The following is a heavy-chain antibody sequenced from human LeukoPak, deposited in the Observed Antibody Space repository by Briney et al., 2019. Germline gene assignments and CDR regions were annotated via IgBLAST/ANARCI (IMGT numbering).Heavy chain of an antibody. CDR1: GFTFSSYA. D-gene: IGHD3-10*01. CDR2: ISGSGGST. V-gene: IGHV3-23*01. J-gene: IGHJ4*02. CDR3: AKRRWFGDCPSG. Sequence: GGSLRLSCAASGFTFSSYAMSWVRQAPGRGLEWVSAISGSGGSTYYADSVKGRFTISRDNSKNTLYLQMNSLRAEDTAVYYCAKRRWFGDCPSGWGQGTLVTVSS.